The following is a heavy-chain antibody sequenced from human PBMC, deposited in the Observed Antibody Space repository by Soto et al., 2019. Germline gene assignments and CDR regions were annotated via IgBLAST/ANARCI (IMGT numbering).Heavy chain of an antibody. V-gene: IGHV4-34*01. CDR3: ARGGRGSYPLDY. CDR1: GGSFSVYY. D-gene: IGHD1-26*01. Sequence: SETLSLTCAVYGGSFSVYYWSWIRQPPGKGLEWIGEINHSGSTNYNPSLKSRVTISVDTSKNQFSLKLSSVTAADTAVYYCARGGRGSYPLDYWGQGTLVTVSS. J-gene: IGHJ4*02. CDR2: INHSGST.